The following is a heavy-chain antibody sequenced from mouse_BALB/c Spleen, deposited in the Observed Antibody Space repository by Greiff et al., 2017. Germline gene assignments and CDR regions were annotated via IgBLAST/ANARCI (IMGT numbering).Heavy chain of an antibody. CDR1: GFTFSSFG. Sequence: EVHLVESGGGLVQPGGSRKLSCAASGFTFSSFGMHWVRQAPEKGLEWVAYISSGSSTIYYADTVKGRFTISRDNPKNTLFLQMTSLRSEDTAMYYCASSFYDGYPAWFAYWGQGTLVTVSA. CDR2: ISSGSSTI. J-gene: IGHJ3*01. V-gene: IGHV5-17*02. CDR3: ASSFYDGYPAWFAY. D-gene: IGHD2-3*01.